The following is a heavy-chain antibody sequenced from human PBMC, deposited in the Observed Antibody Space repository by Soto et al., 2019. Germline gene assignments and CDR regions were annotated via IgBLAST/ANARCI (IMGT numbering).Heavy chain of an antibody. CDR1: GGSISSSSYY. D-gene: IGHD4-4*01. J-gene: IGHJ6*02. CDR2: IYYSGST. CDR3: ATNYAYYYYYGMDV. V-gene: IGHV4-39*01. Sequence: SETLSLTCTVSGGSISSSSYYWGWIRQPPGKGLEWIGSIYYSGSTYYNPSLKNRVTISVDTSKNQFSLKLSSVTAADTAVYYCATNYAYYYYYGMDVWGQGTTVTVSS.